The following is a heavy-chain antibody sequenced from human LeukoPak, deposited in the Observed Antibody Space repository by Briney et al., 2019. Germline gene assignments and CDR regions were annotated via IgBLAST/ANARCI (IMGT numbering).Heavy chain of an antibody. V-gene: IGHV1-8*03. CDR1: GYTFTSYD. CDR2: MNPNSGNT. Sequence: ASVKVSCKASGYTFTSYDINWVRQATGQGLEWMGWMNPNSGNTGYAQKFQGRVTITRNTSISTAYMELSSLRSEDTAVYYCARRVDTDYYYYVDVWGKGTTVTVSS. CDR3: ARRVDTDYYYYVDV. J-gene: IGHJ6*03. D-gene: IGHD5-18*01.